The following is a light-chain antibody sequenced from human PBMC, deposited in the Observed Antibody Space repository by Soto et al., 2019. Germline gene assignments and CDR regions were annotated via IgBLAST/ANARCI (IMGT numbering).Light chain of an antibody. V-gene: IGKV1-5*03. CDR3: QQYNSYWT. CDR1: QSISSW. J-gene: IGKJ1*01. Sequence: DIQMTQSPSTLSASVGDRVTITCLASQSISSWLAWYQQKPGKAPKLLIYKASSVESGVPSRFSGSGSVTELTLTISSLQPDDFAAYYCQQYNSYWTFGQGTKVEIK. CDR2: KAS.